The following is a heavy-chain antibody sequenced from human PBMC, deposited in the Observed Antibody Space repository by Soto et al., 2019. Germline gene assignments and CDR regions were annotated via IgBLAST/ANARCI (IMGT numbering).Heavy chain of an antibody. V-gene: IGHV3-30*18. CDR1: GFFFRAYG. Sequence: QVHLVESGGGVVQPGRSLRLSCAASGFFFRAYGMHWVRQAPGKGLAWVTLISFDGSNKYYADSVQGRFTISRDNSKTTLYLQMHSLRPDDTAMSYCANHAYGVPFSWGRGTLVTVSS. D-gene: IGHD4-17*01. CDR3: ANHAYGVPFS. J-gene: IGHJ5*02. CDR2: ISFDGSNK.